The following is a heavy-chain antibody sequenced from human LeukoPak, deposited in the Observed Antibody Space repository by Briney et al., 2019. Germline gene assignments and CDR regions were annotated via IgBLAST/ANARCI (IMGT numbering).Heavy chain of an antibody. V-gene: IGHV3-7*01. CDR3: AREGLRSSSSTY. Sequence: GGSLRLSCAASGFTFSSYWVSWVRQAPGKGLEWVANIKQDGSEKYYVDSVKGRFTISRGNAKNSLYLQMNSLRAEDTAVYYCAREGLRSSSSTYWGQGTLVTVSS. CDR1: GFTFSSYW. CDR2: IKQDGSEK. D-gene: IGHD6-6*01. J-gene: IGHJ4*02.